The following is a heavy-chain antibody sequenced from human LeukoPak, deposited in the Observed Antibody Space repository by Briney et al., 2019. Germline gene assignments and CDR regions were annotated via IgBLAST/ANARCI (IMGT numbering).Heavy chain of an antibody. D-gene: IGHD6-13*01. CDR3: ARDYLYSSSWPSGYMDV. CDR1: GFTFSSYS. Sequence: GGSLRLSCAASGFTFSSYSMNWVRQAPGKGLEWVSYISSSSSTIYYADSVKGRFTISRDNAKNSLYLQMNSLRAEDTAVYYCARDYLYSSSWPSGYMDVWGKGTTVTVSS. CDR2: ISSSSSTI. V-gene: IGHV3-48*01. J-gene: IGHJ6*03.